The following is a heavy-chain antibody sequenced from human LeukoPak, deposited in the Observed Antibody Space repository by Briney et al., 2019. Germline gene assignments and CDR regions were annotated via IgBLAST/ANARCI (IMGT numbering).Heavy chain of an antibody. V-gene: IGHV3-21*01. J-gene: IGHJ4*02. D-gene: IGHD4-17*01. CDR1: GFTFSTYS. CDR3: ARDLAPANYGDLEPLDS. CDR2: ISSSSSYI. Sequence: GGSLRLSCAASGFTFSTYSMNWVRQAPGKGLEWVSSISSSSSYIYYADSVRGRFTISRDNAKNSLYLQMNSLRAEDTAVYYCARDLAPANYGDLEPLDSWGQGTLVTVSS.